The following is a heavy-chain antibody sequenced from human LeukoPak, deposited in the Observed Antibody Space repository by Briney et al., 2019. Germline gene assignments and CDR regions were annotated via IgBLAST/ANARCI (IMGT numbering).Heavy chain of an antibody. CDR2: ISSSGSAI. J-gene: IGHJ4*02. V-gene: IGHV3-48*04. CDR1: GFTFSSYS. D-gene: IGHD3-22*01. Sequence: TGGSLRLSCAASGFTFSSYSMNWVRQAPGKGLEWVSYISSSGSAIYYADSVKGRFTISRDNAKNSLYLQVNSLRAEDTAVYYCARKGYYYDSSGYYFGGYCDYWGQGTLVTVSS. CDR3: ARKGYYYDSSGYYFGGYCDY.